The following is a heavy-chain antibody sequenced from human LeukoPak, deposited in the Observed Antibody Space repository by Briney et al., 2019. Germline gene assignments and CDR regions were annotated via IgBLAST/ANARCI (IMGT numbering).Heavy chain of an antibody. Sequence: SETLSLTCTVSGGSISSGGYYWSWVRQHPGKGLEWIGYIDYSGSTYYNPSLKSRVTISVDTSKNQCSLKLRSVPAADTAVYYCARGVPVVTPTRTLSDYWGQGTLVTVSS. CDR2: IDYSGST. V-gene: IGHV4-31*03. D-gene: IGHD4-23*01. CDR1: GGSISSGGYY. J-gene: IGHJ4*02. CDR3: ARGVPVVTPTRTLSDY.